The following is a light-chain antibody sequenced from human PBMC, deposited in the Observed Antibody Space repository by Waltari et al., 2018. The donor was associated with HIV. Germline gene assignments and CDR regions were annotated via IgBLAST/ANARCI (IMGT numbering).Light chain of an antibody. CDR3: SSYSSTNTLGV. CDR2: EGS. V-gene: IGLV2-14*01. Sequence: QSALTQPASVSGSPGQSITISCTGASSDVGGYNYVSWYQHHPGHAPKRIIYEGSNRPSGVSNRFSGSKSGNTASLTISGLQPEDEADYYCSSYSSTNTLGVFGGGTILTVL. J-gene: IGLJ3*02. CDR1: SSDVGGYNY.